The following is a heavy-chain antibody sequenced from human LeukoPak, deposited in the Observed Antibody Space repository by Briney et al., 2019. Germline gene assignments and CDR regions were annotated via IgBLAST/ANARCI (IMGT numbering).Heavy chain of an antibody. Sequence: GGSLRLSCAASGFTFTSYAMSWVRQAPGKGPEWVSAISGSGGTTYHADSVKDRFTISRDNSKNTLYLQMNSLRAEDTAVYYCAINYYYYYYMDVWGKGTTVTVSS. CDR1: GFTFTSYA. J-gene: IGHJ6*03. V-gene: IGHV3-23*01. CDR3: AINYYYYYYMDV. CDR2: ISGSGGTT.